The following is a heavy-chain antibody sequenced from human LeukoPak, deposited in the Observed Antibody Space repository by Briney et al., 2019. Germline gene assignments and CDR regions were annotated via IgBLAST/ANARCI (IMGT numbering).Heavy chain of an antibody. CDR3: ARDGPGIAAAGYFRASADY. D-gene: IGHD6-13*01. Sequence: ASVKVSCKASGYTFTSYGISWVRQAPGQGLEWTGWISAYNGNTNYAQKLQGRVTMTTDTSTSTAYMELRSLRSDDTAVYYCARDGPGIAAAGYFRASADYWGQGTLVTVSS. CDR2: ISAYNGNT. J-gene: IGHJ4*02. CDR1: GYTFTSYG. V-gene: IGHV1-18*01.